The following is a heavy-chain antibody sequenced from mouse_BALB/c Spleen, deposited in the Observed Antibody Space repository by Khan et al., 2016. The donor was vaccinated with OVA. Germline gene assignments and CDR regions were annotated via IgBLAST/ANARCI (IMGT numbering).Heavy chain of an antibody. D-gene: IGHD2-14*01. J-gene: IGHJ1*01. CDR1: GFTFSGSG. CDR2: INSNGGTS. Sequence: EVELVESGGGLVQPGGSLTLSCAASGFTFSGSGMSWVRQTPDKRLELVATINSNGGTSYYPDSVKGRFTISRDNAKNTLHLQMSSLKSEDTDMYYCTRIYYRYDEGYWFFDVWGAGTTVTVSS. CDR3: TRIYYRYDEGYWFFDV. V-gene: IGHV5-6-3*01.